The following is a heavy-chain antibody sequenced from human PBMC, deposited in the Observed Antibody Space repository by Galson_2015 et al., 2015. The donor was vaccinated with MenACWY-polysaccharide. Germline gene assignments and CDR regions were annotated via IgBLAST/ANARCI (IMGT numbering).Heavy chain of an antibody. Sequence: SLRLSCAASGFTFSSYWMHWVRQAPGKGLVWVSRINSDGKSTSYADSVKGRFTISRDNAKNTLYLQMNSLRGEDTAVYYCARVREQCLVGGPFGLWGQGTLVTVPS. CDR2: INSDGKST. V-gene: IGHV3-74*01. J-gene: IGHJ4*02. CDR1: GFTFSSYW. D-gene: IGHD6-19*01. CDR3: ARVREQCLVGGPFGL.